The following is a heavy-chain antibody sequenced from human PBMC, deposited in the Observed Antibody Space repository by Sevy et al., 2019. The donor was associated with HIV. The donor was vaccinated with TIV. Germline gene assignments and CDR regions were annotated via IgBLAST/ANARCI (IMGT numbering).Heavy chain of an antibody. CDR2: ISGSGGST. D-gene: IGHD3-22*01. V-gene: IGHV3-23*01. CDR1: GFTFSSYA. CDR3: AKPGKNTKIVVAHYYFDY. Sequence: GGSLRLSCAASGFTFSSYAMSWVRQAPGKGLEWVSAISGSGGSTYYADSVKGRFTISRDNSKNTLYLQMNSLRAEDTAVYYRAKPGKNTKIVVAHYYFDYWGQGTLVTVSS. J-gene: IGHJ4*02.